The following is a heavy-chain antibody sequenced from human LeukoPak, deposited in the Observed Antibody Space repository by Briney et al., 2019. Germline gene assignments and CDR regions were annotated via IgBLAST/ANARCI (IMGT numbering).Heavy chain of an antibody. CDR1: GFTFSDHY. D-gene: IGHD2-8*01. V-gene: IGHV3-72*01. J-gene: IGHJ4*02. Sequence: GGSLRLSCAASGFTFSDHYMDWVRQAPGKGLEWVGRTRNKANSYTTEYAASVKGRFTISRDDSKNTVYLQVNSLRLEDTAVYYCASEYNGLWGQGTLVTVSS. CDR3: ASEYNGL. CDR2: TRNKANSYTT.